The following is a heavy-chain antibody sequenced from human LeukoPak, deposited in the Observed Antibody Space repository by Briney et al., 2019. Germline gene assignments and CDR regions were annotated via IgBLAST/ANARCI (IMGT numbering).Heavy chain of an antibody. V-gene: IGHV3-30*02. D-gene: IGHD2-2*01. Sequence: GGSLRLSCAASGFTFRSYGIYWVRQGPGKGLEWVAFIRHDGRDKYHADSVAGRLSISRDNSKNTVYLQMNSLTIEDTAIHYCARDDSSPFVPGSADALDVWGQGTMVTVS. CDR3: ARDDSSPFVPGSADALDV. CDR2: IRHDGRDK. CDR1: GFTFRSYG. J-gene: IGHJ3*01.